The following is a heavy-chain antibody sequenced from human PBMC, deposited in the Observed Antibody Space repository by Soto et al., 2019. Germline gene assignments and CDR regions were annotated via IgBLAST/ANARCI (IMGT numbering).Heavy chain of an antibody. CDR2: INHSGST. J-gene: IGHJ4*02. D-gene: IGHD1-7*01. V-gene: IGHV4-34*01. CDR1: DGYFSGYY. Sequence: SETLSLTYAVDDGYFSGYYWSWILQPTGKGLEWIGEINHSGSTNYNPSLKSRVTISVDTSKNQFSLNLSFVTAADTAVYYCATMGTPATGLYYFDYWGQGTLVTVSS. CDR3: ATMGTPATGLYYFDY.